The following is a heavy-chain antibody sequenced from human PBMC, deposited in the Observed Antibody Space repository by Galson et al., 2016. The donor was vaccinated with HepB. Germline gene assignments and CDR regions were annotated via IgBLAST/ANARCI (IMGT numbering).Heavy chain of an antibody. D-gene: IGHD2-21*02. Sequence: SLRLSCAASGFTFSHYGMHWVRQAPGKGLESVAVIWFDGRDAYYGDPVKGRFTISKDNSNNMLYLQMNSLRVEDTAVYYCARDLWGDCRATTCSHLDSWGQGTLVTVSS. CDR1: GFTFSHYG. CDR2: IWFDGRDA. V-gene: IGHV3-33*01. J-gene: IGHJ4*02. CDR3: ARDLWGDCRATTCSHLDS.